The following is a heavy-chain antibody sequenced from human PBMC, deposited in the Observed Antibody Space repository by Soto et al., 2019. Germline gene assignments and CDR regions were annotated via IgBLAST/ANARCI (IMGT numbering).Heavy chain of an antibody. J-gene: IGHJ5*02. CDR2: INHSGST. Sequence: PSETLSLTCAVYGGSFSGYYWSWIRQPPGKGLEWIGEINHSGSTNYNPSLKSRVTISVDTSKNQFSLKLSSVTAADTAVYYCGRGHSSGGYRRWFEPWGQGTLVTVSS. D-gene: IGHD6-19*01. CDR1: GGSFSGYY. CDR3: GRGHSSGGYRRWFEP. V-gene: IGHV4-34*01.